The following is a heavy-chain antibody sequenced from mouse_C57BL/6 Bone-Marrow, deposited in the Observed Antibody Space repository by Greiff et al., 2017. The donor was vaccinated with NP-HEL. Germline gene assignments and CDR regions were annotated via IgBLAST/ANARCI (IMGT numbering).Heavy chain of an antibody. CDR1: GFTFSDYG. CDR3: ARHWGYGSSSYAMDY. CDR2: ISNLAYSI. V-gene: IGHV5-15*01. Sequence: EVHLVASGGGLVQPGGSLKLSCAASGFTFSDYGMAWVRQAPRKGPEWVAFISNLAYSIYYADTVTGRFTISRENAKNTLDLEMSSLRSEDTAMYYCARHWGYGSSSYAMDYWGQGTSVTVSS. D-gene: IGHD1-1*01. J-gene: IGHJ4*01.